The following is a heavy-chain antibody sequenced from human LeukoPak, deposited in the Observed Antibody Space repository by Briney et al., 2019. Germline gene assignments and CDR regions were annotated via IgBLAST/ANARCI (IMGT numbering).Heavy chain of an antibody. V-gene: IGHV3-53*01. CDR3: ARVGSTSLYYYYGMDV. CDR1: GFTVSSNY. Sequence: GGSLRLSCAASGFTVSSNYMSWVRQAPGKGLEWVSVIYSGGSTYYADSAKGRFTISRDNSKNTLYLQMNSLRAEDTAVYYCARVGSTSLYYYYGMDVWGQGTTVTVSS. J-gene: IGHJ6*02. CDR2: IYSGGST. D-gene: IGHD2-2*01.